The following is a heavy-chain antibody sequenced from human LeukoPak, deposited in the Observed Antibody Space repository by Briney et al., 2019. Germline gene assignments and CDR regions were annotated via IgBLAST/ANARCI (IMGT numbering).Heavy chain of an antibody. J-gene: IGHJ4*02. D-gene: IGHD1-1*01. CDR3: TTENWYVFHY. Sequence: RTGGSLRLSCAASGFDLYTSFMTWVRQAPGKGLEWVATIDNDGGGKYYADSVKGRFTVSRENAKHSLSLKMDSLRAEDTAVFYCTTENWYVFHYWGQRTLVTVSS. CDR1: GFDLYTSF. V-gene: IGHV3-7*04. CDR2: IDNDGGGK.